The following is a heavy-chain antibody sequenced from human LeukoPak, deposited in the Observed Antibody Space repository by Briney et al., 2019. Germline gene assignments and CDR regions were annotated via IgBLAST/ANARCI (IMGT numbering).Heavy chain of an antibody. CDR1: GYTFTTYD. J-gene: IGHJ4*02. Sequence: ASVKVSCKASGYTFTTYDINWVRQATGQGLEWMGWMNPNSGYTGYAQKFKGRVTITRDTSISTAYMELSSLRSEDTAVYYCARVAGSIDYWGQGTLVTVSS. V-gene: IGHV1-8*03. CDR3: ARVAGSIDY. CDR2: MNPNSGYT. D-gene: IGHD6-19*01.